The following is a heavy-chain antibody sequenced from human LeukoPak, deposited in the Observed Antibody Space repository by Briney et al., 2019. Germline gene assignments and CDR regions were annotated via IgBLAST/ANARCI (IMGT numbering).Heavy chain of an antibody. CDR2: IYYSGST. V-gene: IGHV4-39*07. D-gene: IGHD2-2*01. CDR1: GGSISSSSYY. J-gene: IGHJ5*02. Sequence: SETLSLTCTVSGGSISSSSYYWGWIRQPPGKGLEWIGSIYYSGSTNYNPSLKSRVTISVDTSKNQFSLKLSSVTAADTAVYYCAREIVVVPAAPHNWFDPWGQGTLVTVSS. CDR3: AREIVVVPAAPHNWFDP.